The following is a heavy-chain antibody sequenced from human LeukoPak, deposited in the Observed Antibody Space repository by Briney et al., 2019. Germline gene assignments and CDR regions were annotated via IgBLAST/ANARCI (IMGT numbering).Heavy chain of an antibody. CDR1: GFTFSNFA. V-gene: IGHV3-23*01. CDR3: AREIEQWLVRSGYFDY. Sequence: QSGGSLRLSCAASGFTFSNFAMSWVRQAPGKGLEWVSLISDSGGSTNYADSVKGRFIISRDNSRGTLYLQMNSLRAEDTAVYYCAREIEQWLVRSGYFDYWGQGTLVTVSS. J-gene: IGHJ4*02. D-gene: IGHD6-19*01. CDR2: ISDSGGST.